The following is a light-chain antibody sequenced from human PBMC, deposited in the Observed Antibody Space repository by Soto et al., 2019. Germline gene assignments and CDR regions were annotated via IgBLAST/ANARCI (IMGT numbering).Light chain of an antibody. V-gene: IGLV1-51*01. J-gene: IGLJ1*01. CDR1: SSNIGRNY. CDR2: DNN. Sequence: QSVLTQPPSVSAAPGQKVTISCSGSSSNIGRNYVSWYQQLPGTAPKLLIYDNNKRPSGIPDRFSGSKSGTSATLGITGLQTGDEADYYCETWDSSLSAHVFGTGTKITVL. CDR3: ETWDSSLSAHV.